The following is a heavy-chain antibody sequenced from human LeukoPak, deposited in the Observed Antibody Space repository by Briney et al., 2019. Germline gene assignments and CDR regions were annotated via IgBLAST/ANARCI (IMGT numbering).Heavy chain of an antibody. Sequence: GGSPRLSCGTSEFTFSSYWMSWVRQAPGKGLEWVANIKQDGSEEYYVDSVKDRFTIFRDNAKKSLYLQMNSLRAEDTAVYYCARAGPWTIMTTSRVNQFDCWGQGTLVTVSS. CDR2: IKQDGSEE. V-gene: IGHV3-7*04. CDR3: ARAGPWTIMTTSRVNQFDC. CDR1: EFTFSSYW. D-gene: IGHD5-12*01. J-gene: IGHJ4*02.